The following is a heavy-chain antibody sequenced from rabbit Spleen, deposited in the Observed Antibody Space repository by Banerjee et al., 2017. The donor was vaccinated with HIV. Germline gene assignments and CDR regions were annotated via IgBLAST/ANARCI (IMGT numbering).Heavy chain of an antibody. V-gene: IGHV1S40*01. D-gene: IGHD8-1*01. Sequence: LMEYGGDLVQPGASLTLTCTASGFDFSNYNFMCWVRQAPGKGLEWIACMDTGSSGFTYFATWAKGRFTCSKTSSTTVTLQMTRLTAADTATYFCARDAGSSFSTYGMDLWGQGTLVTVS. CDR3: ARDAGSSFSTYGMDL. CDR1: GFDFSNYNF. J-gene: IGHJ6*01. CDR2: MDTGSSGFT.